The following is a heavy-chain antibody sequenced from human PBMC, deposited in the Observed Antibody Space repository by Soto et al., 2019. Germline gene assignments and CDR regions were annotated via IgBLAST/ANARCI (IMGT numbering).Heavy chain of an antibody. Sequence: VASVKVSCKASGYSFSDYDINWVRQATGQGPEWMGWMNPNSGNTGYAQKFQGRVTMTRNTSINTAYMELSSLGSEDTAVYYCARDNRYNWNDEGWFDPWGQGTTVTVS. CDR3: ARDNRYNWNDEGWFDP. CDR2: MNPNSGNT. CDR1: GYSFSDYD. J-gene: IGHJ6*02. V-gene: IGHV1-8*01. D-gene: IGHD1-20*01.